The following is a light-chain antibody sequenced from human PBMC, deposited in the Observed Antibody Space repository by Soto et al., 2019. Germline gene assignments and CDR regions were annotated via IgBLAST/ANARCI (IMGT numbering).Light chain of an antibody. V-gene: IGKV3-20*01. CDR3: QQYSSSHT. J-gene: IGKJ2*01. CDR1: QSVSSSY. Sequence: EIVLTQSPGTLSLSPGERATLSCRASQSVSSSYLAWYQQKPGQAPRLLISDASSRATGIPDRFSGSGSGTAFTLTISRLEPEDLAVYYCQQYSSSHTFGPGTKLEIK. CDR2: DAS.